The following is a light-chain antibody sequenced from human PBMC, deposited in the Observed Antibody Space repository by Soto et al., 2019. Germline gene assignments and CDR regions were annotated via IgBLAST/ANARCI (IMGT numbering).Light chain of an antibody. Sequence: QSVLTQPASVSGSPGQSITISCTGTSGDVGGYNYVSWSQQHPGKAPKLMIYDVSNRPSGVSNRFSGSKSGNTASLTISGLQAEDEADYYCSSYTSSSTLVVFGTGTKLTVL. V-gene: IGLV2-14*01. J-gene: IGLJ1*01. CDR3: SSYTSSSTLVV. CDR1: SGDVGGYNY. CDR2: DVS.